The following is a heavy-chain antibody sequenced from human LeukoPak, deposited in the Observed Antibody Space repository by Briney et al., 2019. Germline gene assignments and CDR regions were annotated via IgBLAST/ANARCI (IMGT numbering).Heavy chain of an antibody. V-gene: IGHV1-2*02. CDR3: AREQREGSSSWPPTTDY. Sequence: PGASVKVSCKASGCTFTSYDMNWVRQAPGQGLEWMGWINANSGSTNYAQKFQGRVTMTRDTSISTAYMELSRLRSDDTAVYYCAREQREGSSSWPPTTDYWGQGTLVTVSS. J-gene: IGHJ4*02. CDR1: GCTFTSYD. CDR2: INANSGST. D-gene: IGHD6-13*01.